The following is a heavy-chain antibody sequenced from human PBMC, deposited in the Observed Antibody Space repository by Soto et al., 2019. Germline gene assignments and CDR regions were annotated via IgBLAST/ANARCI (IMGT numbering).Heavy chain of an antibody. J-gene: IGHJ5*02. Sequence: SETLSLTCTVSGVSISSSGYYWGWIRQPPGKGLEWIGSIYYSGSTYYNPSLKSRVTISVDTSKNQFSLKLSSVTAADTAVYYCARVAYCGGDCQRGFDPWGQGTLVTVS. D-gene: IGHD2-21*02. CDR2: IYYSGST. CDR1: GVSISSSGYY. CDR3: ARVAYCGGDCQRGFDP. V-gene: IGHV4-39*07.